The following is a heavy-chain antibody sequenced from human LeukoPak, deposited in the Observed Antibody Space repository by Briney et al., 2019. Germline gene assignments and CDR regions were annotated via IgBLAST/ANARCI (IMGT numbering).Heavy chain of an antibody. CDR2: IKQDGSAK. V-gene: IGHV3-7*02. CDR3: VSGAAGRFDY. J-gene: IGHJ4*02. CDR1: GFNFSNYW. D-gene: IGHD6-13*01. Sequence: PGGSLRLSCAASGFNFSNYWMNWVRQAPGKGLEWVANIKQDGSAKYYVDSVKGRFTISRDNAKNSLYLQMNSLGAEDTAVYYCVSGAAGRFDYWGQGTLVTVSS.